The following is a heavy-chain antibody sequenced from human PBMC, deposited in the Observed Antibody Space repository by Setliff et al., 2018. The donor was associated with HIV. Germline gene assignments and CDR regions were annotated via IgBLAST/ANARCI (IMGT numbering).Heavy chain of an antibody. Sequence: SETLSLTCTVSGGSMSTYYWSWIRQPPGKGLEWIGYIYIYNSGSTNYNPSLTSRVTISVDTSKNQFSLKLNSVTAADTAMYYCARVVDADYLDYWGQGTPVTVSS. CDR1: GGSMSTYY. CDR3: ARVVDADYLDY. J-gene: IGHJ4*02. D-gene: IGHD2-15*01. V-gene: IGHV4-4*08. CDR2: IYIYNSGST.